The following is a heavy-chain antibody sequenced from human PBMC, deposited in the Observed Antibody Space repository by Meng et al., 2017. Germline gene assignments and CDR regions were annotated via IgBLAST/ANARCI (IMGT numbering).Heavy chain of an antibody. Sequence: GSLRLSCTVSGGSISSYYWSWIRQPPGKGLEWIGYIYYSGSTNYNPSLKSRVTISVDTSKNQFSLKLSSVTAADTAVYYCARETYDSSGYVYFDLWGRGTLVTVSS. CDR3: ARETYDSSGYVYFDL. J-gene: IGHJ2*01. CDR1: GGSISSYY. D-gene: IGHD3-22*01. CDR2: IYYSGST. V-gene: IGHV4-59*01.